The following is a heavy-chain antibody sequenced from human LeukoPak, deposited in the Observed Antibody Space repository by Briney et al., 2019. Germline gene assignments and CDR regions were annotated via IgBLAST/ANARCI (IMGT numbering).Heavy chain of an antibody. V-gene: IGHV4-59*08. J-gene: IGHJ6*03. Sequence: PSETLSLTCTVSGGSMSTYFWTWVRQSPGKGLEWVGYIYHTTTTYNPSLKGRVTISADMSQNQFSLKLGSVTAADTAVYYCARQFYGSGGRAYYYYMDVWGKGTTVTVSS. CDR3: ARQFYGSGGRAYYYYMDV. D-gene: IGHD3-10*01. CDR1: GGSMSTYF. CDR2: IYHTTT.